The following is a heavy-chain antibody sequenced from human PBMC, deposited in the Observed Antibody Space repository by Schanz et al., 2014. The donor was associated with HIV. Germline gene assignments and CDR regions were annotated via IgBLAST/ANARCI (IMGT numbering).Heavy chain of an antibody. CDR3: TREGNYYGGSVPGH. CDR1: GFTFNMYA. Sequence: EVQLVESGGGLVRPGESLKLSCAASGFTFNMYAMNWVRQAPGKGLEWIVYTNAQGTSIYYADSVKGRFTVSRDNARSSMDLQMNSLRAEDTATYYCTREGNYYGGSVPGHWGQGALVSVSS. CDR2: TNAQGTSI. V-gene: IGHV3-48*03. J-gene: IGHJ4*02. D-gene: IGHD2-21*01.